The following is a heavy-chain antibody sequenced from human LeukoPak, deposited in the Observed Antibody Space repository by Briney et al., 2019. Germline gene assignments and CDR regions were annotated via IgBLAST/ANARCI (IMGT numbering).Heavy chain of an antibody. J-gene: IGHJ6*02. V-gene: IGHV3-48*02. CDR1: RFTLRGYT. D-gene: IGHD3-22*01. CDR2: ISSSSSLI. CDR3: AIRGYYDTSYPYYYHALDV. Sequence: GGSLRLSCVASRFTLRGYTMNWVRQAPGKGLEWVSYISSSSSLIYYADSVKGRFTISRDNAKNSLFLQMNSLRDEDTAVYYCAIRGYYDTSYPYYYHALDVWGQGTTVTVSS.